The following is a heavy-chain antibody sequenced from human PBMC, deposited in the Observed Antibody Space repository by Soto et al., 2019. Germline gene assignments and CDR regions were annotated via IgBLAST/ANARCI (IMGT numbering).Heavy chain of an antibody. CDR1: GFTFNTYS. CDR2: IWYDGTQK. Sequence: QVQLEESGGGVVQPGRSLRLSCEASGFTFNTYSMHWVRQPPGKGLEWLAAIWYDGTQKYYADSVKGRFIISRDNSKKKLYLEMNSLRAEDTDVYYCARDGVTTVTGLWHFDSWGQGTLVTVSS. J-gene: IGHJ4*02. V-gene: IGHV3-33*01. D-gene: IGHD4-17*01. CDR3: ARDGVTTVTGLWHFDS.